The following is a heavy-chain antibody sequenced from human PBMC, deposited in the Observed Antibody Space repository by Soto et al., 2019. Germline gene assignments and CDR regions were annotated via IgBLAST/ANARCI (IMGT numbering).Heavy chain of an antibody. D-gene: IGHD5-18*01. Sequence: ASVKVSCKASGYTFTSYAMHWVRQAPGQRLEWMGWINADTGDTKYSQKFQDRVTITRDTSATTAYLELSSLRSEDTAVYYCARGYTYGYPTDYWGQGTLVTVSS. CDR2: INADTGDT. J-gene: IGHJ4*02. V-gene: IGHV1-3*01. CDR3: ARGYTYGYPTDY. CDR1: GYTFTSYA.